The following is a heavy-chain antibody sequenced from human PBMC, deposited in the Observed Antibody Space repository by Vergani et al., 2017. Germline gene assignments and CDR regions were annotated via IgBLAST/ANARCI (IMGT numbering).Heavy chain of an antibody. CDR1: GGSFSGYY. D-gene: IGHD2-15*01. CDR2: INHSGNT. V-gene: IGHV4-34*01. Sequence: QVQLQQWGAGLLKPSETLSLTCAVYGGSFSGYYWSWIRQPPGKGLEWIGEINHSGNTNYNPSLKSRVTISVDTSKNQFSLKLSSVTAADTAVYYCARGGGYCSGGSCYPYYYYYYMDVWGKGTTVTVSS. CDR3: ARGGGYCSGGSCYPYYYYYYMDV. J-gene: IGHJ6*03.